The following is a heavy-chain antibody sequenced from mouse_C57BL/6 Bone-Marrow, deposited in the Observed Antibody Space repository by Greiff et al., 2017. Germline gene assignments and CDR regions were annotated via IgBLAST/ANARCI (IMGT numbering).Heavy chain of an antibody. CDR3: ARVEFDGSSGDWCFDV. Sequence: QVQLQQSGPELVKPGASVKLSCKASGYTFTSYDINWVKQRPGQGLEWIGWIYPRDGSTKYNEKFKGKATLTVDTASSTAYMELHSLTSEDSAVYFCARVEFDGSSGDWCFDVWGTGNAVTVSS. V-gene: IGHV1-85*01. CDR2: IYPRDGST. D-gene: IGHD1-1*01. CDR1: GYTFTSYD. J-gene: IGHJ1*03.